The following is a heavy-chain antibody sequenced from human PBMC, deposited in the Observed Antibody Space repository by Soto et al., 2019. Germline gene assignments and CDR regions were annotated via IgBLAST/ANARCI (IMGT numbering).Heavy chain of an antibody. CDR3: AKRQSGNFGPFDS. CDR1: GFSISSDA. D-gene: IGHD2-21*02. V-gene: IGHV3-23*01. CDR2: ISGSGANT. Sequence: GGSLRLSCLASGFSISSDAMSWVRQAPGKGLEWVSGISGSGANTNYADSVKGRFAISIDNSKNTLYLQMSSLRAEDTAVYYCAKRQSGNFGPFDSWGQGTLVTVSS. J-gene: IGHJ4*02.